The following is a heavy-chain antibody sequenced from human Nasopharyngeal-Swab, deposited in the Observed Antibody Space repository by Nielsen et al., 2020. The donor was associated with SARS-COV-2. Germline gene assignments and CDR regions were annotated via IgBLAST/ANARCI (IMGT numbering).Heavy chain of an antibody. D-gene: IGHD1-26*01. CDR2: ISSSSSTS. CDR3: ARDVAIVGATLEN. J-gene: IGHJ4*02. V-gene: IGHV3-48*02. CDR1: AFTISSNG. Sequence: GEPLKISCAASAFTISSNGMRWVRQAPGKGLEWVAYISSSSSTSYYADSVKGRFTISRDNPKNSLYLQMNSLRDEDTALYYCARDVAIVGATLENWGQGTLVTVSS.